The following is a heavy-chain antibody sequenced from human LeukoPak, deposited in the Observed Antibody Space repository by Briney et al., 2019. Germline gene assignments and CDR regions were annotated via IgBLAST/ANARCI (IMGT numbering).Heavy chain of an antibody. J-gene: IGHJ3*02. CDR2: ISWSSGTI. V-gene: IGHV3-9*01. CDR1: GFIFDDYA. D-gene: IGHD3-10*01. Sequence: PGGSLRLSCAASGFIFDDYAMHWVRLAPGKGLEWVSGISWSSGTIGYADPVKGRFTISRDNAKNSLYLQMNSLRAEDTALYYCAKGDPGSYSRDAFDIWGQGTMVTVSS. CDR3: AKGDPGSYSRDAFDI.